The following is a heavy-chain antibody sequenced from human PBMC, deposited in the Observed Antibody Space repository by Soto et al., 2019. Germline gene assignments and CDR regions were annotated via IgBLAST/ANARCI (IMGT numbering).Heavy chain of an antibody. Sequence: QVQLQESGPGLVKPSETLSLTCTVSGGSVSSGNYYWSWIRQPPGKGLEWIGYIYYSGSTNNNPSLMSRVTMSVATSKNQFSLKLSSVTAADAAVYYCVRLDCVSPTCQFDYWGQGTLVTVSS. J-gene: IGHJ4*02. CDR1: GGSVSSGNYY. D-gene: IGHD2-2*01. CDR2: IYYSGST. V-gene: IGHV4-61*01. CDR3: VRLDCVSPTCQFDY.